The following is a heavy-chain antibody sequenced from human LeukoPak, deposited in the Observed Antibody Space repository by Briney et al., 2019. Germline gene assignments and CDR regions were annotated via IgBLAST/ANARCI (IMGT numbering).Heavy chain of an antibody. J-gene: IGHJ4*02. CDR1: GITFSSYA. CDR3: ARDSAYGSGSYYS. V-gene: IGHV3-30*04. CDR2: ISYDGSNK. D-gene: IGHD3-10*01. Sequence: GRSLRLPCAASGITFSSYAMHWVRQAPGKGLEWVAVISYDGSNKYYADSVKGRFTISRDNSKNTLYVQMNSLRAEDTAVYYCARDSAYGSGSYYSWGQGTLVTVSS.